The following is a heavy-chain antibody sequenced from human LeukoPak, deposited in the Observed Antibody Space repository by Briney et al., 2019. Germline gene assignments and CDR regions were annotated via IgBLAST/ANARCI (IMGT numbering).Heavy chain of an antibody. V-gene: IGHV1-2*02. CDR1: GYTFTGYY. Sequence: GASVKVSCKASGYTFTGYYTHWARQAPGQGLEWMGWINPNSGGTNYAQKFQGRVTMTRDMSISTAYMELSRLRSDDTAVYYCARILLDRYSGYVGLDNWGQGTLVTVSS. CDR3: ARILLDRYSGYVGLDN. J-gene: IGHJ4*02. CDR2: INPNSGGT. D-gene: IGHD5-12*01.